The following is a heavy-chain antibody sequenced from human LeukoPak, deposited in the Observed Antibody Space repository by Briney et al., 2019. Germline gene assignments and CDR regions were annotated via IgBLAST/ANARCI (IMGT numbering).Heavy chain of an antibody. CDR3: AKPEGGPFDY. Sequence: GGSLRLSCAASVVTFDDYAMHWVRQAPGKGLEWVSLISGDGGSTYYADSVKGRFTISRDNSKNSLYLQMNSLRTEDTALYYCAKPEGGPFDYWGQGTLVTVSS. CDR1: VVTFDDYA. J-gene: IGHJ4*02. V-gene: IGHV3-43*02. D-gene: IGHD1-14*01. CDR2: ISGDGGST.